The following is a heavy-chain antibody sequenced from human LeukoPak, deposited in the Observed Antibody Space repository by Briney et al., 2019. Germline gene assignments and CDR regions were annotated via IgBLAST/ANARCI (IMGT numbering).Heavy chain of an antibody. D-gene: IGHD2-21*01. J-gene: IGHJ5*02. CDR1: GYSFTDYY. Sequence: ASVTVSFKTSGYSFTDYYMHWVRQAPGQGLEWMGWINPNSGGTSSAQKFQGRVTMTRDTSITTVYMEVSWLTSDDTAIYYCARADRLHGGPYLIGPWGQGTLVTVSS. V-gene: IGHV1-2*02. CDR3: ARADRLHGGPYLIGP. CDR2: INPNSGGT.